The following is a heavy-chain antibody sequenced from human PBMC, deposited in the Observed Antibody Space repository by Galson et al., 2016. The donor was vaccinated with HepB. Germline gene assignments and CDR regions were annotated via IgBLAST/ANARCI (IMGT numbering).Heavy chain of an antibody. CDR1: GYTFTNYD. D-gene: IGHD7-27*01. V-gene: IGHV1-8*01. J-gene: IGHJ4*02. CDR3: ARNPALTGGFDY. Sequence: SVKVSCKASGYTFTNYDINWVRQATGQGPEWMGWMNPNSGNTGYAQKFQGRITMTRDISISTTYMELSSLRSEDTAGYYCARNPALTGGFDYWGQGSLVTVSS. CDR2: MNPNSGNT.